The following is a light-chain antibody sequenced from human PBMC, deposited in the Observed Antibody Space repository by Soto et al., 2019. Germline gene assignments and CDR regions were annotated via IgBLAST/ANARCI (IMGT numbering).Light chain of an antibody. Sequence: EIVLTQSPATLSLSPGERAALSCRASQSVSGYLAWYQQKPGQAPRLLIYDTSTRATGVPARFSGSGSGTDFTLTISSLEPEDFAVYYCQQRSSWHTFVPGTKVDIQ. CDR3: QQRSSWHT. CDR1: QSVSGY. J-gene: IGKJ3*01. CDR2: DTS. V-gene: IGKV3-11*01.